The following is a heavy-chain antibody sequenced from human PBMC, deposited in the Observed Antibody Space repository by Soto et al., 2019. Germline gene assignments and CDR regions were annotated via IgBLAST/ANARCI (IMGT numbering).Heavy chain of an antibody. CDR3: TRDDVPCSGGRCYGVPMDV. CDR2: ILRGGSK. J-gene: IGHJ6*04. CDR1: GFTVGRQY. D-gene: IGHD2-15*01. V-gene: IGHV3-66*01. Sequence: EVQLVESGGGLVQPGGSLGFPCEALGFTVGRQYLSWVARVPGKGLEGVSLILRGGSKYYAGSVKGRFTISRDNSENTLFLQMNSLRVEDTAVYYCTRDDVPCSGGRCYGVPMDVWGKGTTVTVSA.